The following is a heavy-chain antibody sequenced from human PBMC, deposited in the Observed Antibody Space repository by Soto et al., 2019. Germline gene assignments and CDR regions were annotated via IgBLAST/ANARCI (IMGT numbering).Heavy chain of an antibody. CDR1: GFTVSSNY. V-gene: IGHV3-66*01. CDR2: IYRGGST. Sequence: EVQLVESGGGLVQPGGSLRLSCAAFGFTVSSNYMSWVRQAPGKGLEWVSVIYRGGSTYYADSVKGRFTISRDNSEHTLYLQMNRLRAEDTAGYYCARTCSGGTCSFDYWGQGTLVTVSS. D-gene: IGHD2-15*01. CDR3: ARTCSGGTCSFDY. J-gene: IGHJ4*02.